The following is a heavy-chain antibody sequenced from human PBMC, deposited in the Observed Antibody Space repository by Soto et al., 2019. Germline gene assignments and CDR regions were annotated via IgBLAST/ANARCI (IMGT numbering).Heavy chain of an antibody. Sequence: QVQLQESGPGLVKPSGTLSLTCGVSSGSISSSNWWSWVRQPPGRGLEWIGEISHGGTTNYNPSLESSVTTSLDKSRHQFYLKLSSVTAADTAVYYCATQTYSYNWHRWGQGTLVTVSS. CDR3: ATQTYSYNWHR. V-gene: IGHV4-4*02. D-gene: IGHD1-1*01. J-gene: IGHJ5*02. CDR2: ISHGGTT. CDR1: SGSISSSNW.